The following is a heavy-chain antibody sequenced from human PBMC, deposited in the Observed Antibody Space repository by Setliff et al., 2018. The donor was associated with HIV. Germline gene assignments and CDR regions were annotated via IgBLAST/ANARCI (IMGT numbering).Heavy chain of an antibody. CDR2: MHHSGGT. Sequence: SETLSLTCTASGYSISTGYNWGCIRQPPGKWLEWIGSMHHSGGTYYNPSLKTRVTISLDTSKNQFSLNPSSVTAADMAVYYCVRGGSWGIIWGQGTVVTVSS. D-gene: IGHD3-16*01. CDR3: VRGGSWGII. CDR1: GYSISTGYN. V-gene: IGHV4-38-2*02. J-gene: IGHJ3*02.